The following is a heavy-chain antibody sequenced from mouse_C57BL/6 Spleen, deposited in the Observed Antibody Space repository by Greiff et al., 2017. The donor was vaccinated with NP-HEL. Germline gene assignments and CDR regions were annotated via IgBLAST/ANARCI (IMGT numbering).Heavy chain of an antibody. CDR2: IYPGSGNT. V-gene: IGHV1-66*01. D-gene: IGHD4-1*01. CDR3: ARSPITGKYFDY. Sequence: QVQLKESGPELVKPGASVKISCKASGYSFTSYYIHWVKQRPGQGLEWIGWIYPGSGNTKYNEKFKGKATLTADTSSSTAYMQLSSLTSEDSAVYYCARSPITGKYFDYWGQGTTLTVSS. J-gene: IGHJ2*01. CDR1: GYSFTSYY.